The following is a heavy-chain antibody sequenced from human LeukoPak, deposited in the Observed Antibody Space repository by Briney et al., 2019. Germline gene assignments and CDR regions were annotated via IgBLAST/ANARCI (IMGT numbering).Heavy chain of an antibody. Sequence: GGSLRLSCAASGFTFSSYEMNWVRQAPGKGLEWVSYTSSSGSTIYYADSVKGRFTISRDNAKNSLYLQMNSLRAEDTAVYYCARADAPYYDYVWGSLYYYGMDVWGQGTTVTVSS. J-gene: IGHJ6*02. CDR2: TSSSGSTI. CDR3: ARADAPYYDYVWGSLYYYGMDV. V-gene: IGHV3-48*03. D-gene: IGHD3-16*01. CDR1: GFTFSSYE.